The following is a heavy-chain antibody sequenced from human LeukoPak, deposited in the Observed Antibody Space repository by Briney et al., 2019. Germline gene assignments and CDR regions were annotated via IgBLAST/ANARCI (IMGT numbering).Heavy chain of an antibody. Sequence: PSGTLSLTCTVSGGSISSYYWSWIRQPAGKGLEWIGRIYTSGSTNYNPSLKSRVTMSVDTSKNQFSLKLSSVTAADTAVYYCARGSYYSGSYGNSHFDYWGQGTLVTVSS. V-gene: IGHV4-4*07. D-gene: IGHD1-26*01. J-gene: IGHJ4*02. CDR3: ARGSYYSGSYGNSHFDY. CDR1: GGSISSYY. CDR2: IYTSGST.